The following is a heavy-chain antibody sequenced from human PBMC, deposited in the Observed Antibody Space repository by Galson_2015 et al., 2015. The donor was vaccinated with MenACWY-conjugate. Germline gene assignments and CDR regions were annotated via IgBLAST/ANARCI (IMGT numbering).Heavy chain of an antibody. V-gene: IGHV3-74*01. CDR3: AGDNNWSFDS. CDR1: GFTFNNYW. J-gene: IGHJ4*02. D-gene: IGHD1-1*01. Sequence: LRLSCAASGFTFNNYWLHWVRQPPGKGLEWISYIKADGSFSNYADSVKGRFTISTDNAKNMVYLQMDGLGDEDTAVYFCAGDNNWSFDSWGQGTLVTVSS. CDR2: IKADGSFS.